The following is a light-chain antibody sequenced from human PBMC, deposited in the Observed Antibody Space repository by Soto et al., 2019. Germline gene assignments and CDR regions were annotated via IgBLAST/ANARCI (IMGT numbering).Light chain of an antibody. J-gene: IGLJ3*02. CDR1: SSDVVKYDY. CDR3: SSYTKGNTWV. V-gene: IGLV2-14*01. Sequence: QSALTQPASVSGSPGQSITISCTGTSSDVVKYDYVSWYQQHPGKAPKLMIYEVSNRPSGVSNRFSASKSGNTASLTISGLQAEDEADYYCSSYTKGNTWVFGGGTQLTVL. CDR2: EVS.